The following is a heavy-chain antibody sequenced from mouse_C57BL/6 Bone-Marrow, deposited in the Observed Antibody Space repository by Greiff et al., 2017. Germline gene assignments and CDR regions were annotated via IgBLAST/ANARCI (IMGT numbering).Heavy chain of an antibody. CDR1: GFTFSSYA. Sequence: VQLKESGGGLVKPGGSLKLSCAASGFTFSSYAMSWVRQTPEKRLEWVATISDGGSYTYYPDNVKGRFTISRDNAKNNLYLQMSHLKSEDTAMYYCARDGWEDFDYWGQGTTLTVSS. D-gene: IGHD4-1*01. CDR2: ISDGGSYT. CDR3: ARDGWEDFDY. V-gene: IGHV5-4*01. J-gene: IGHJ2*01.